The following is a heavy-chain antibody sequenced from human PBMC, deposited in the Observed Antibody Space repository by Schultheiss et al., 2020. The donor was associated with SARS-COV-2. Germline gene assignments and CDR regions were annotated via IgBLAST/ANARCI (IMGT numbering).Heavy chain of an antibody. Sequence: SETLSLTCTVSGGSISSGDYYWSWIRQSPGKGLEWIGYIYDSGTTNYNPSLKSRVTISLDTSKNQFSLKLSSVTAADTAVYYCARRLGIRAPFDYWGQGTLVTVSS. V-gene: IGHV4-61*08. D-gene: IGHD3-16*01. CDR3: ARRLGIRAPFDY. CDR2: IYDSGTT. J-gene: IGHJ4*02. CDR1: GGSISSGDYY.